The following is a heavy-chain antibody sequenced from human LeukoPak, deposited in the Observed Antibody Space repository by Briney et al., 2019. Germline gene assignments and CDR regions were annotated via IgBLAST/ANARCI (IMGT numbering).Heavy chain of an antibody. J-gene: IGHJ5*02. V-gene: IGHV1-2*02. CDR2: IKPNSGGT. CDR3: ARGTTVTANR. Sequence: ASVKVSCKASGYTFTGYYIHWVRQAPGQGLQRMGWIKPNSGGTTYAQMFQDRVTLTRDTSINTVYMELTRLTSDDTAVYYCARGTTVTANRWGQGTLVTVSS. D-gene: IGHD4-17*01. CDR1: GYTFTGYY.